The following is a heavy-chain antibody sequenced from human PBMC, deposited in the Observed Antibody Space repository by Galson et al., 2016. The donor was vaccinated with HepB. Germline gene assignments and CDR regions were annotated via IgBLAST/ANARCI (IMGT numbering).Heavy chain of an antibody. CDR1: GVPINDYY. V-gene: IGHV4-59*08. J-gene: IGHJ4*02. D-gene: IGHD2-2*01. CDR3: ARHSPAAGADPFDY. CDR2: IYYSGST. Sequence: ETLSLTCNVSGVPINDYYWSWIRQPPGKGLEWIGYIYYSGSTKYNPSLKSRVTISVDTSKNQFSLKVSSVTAADTAVYYCARHSPAAGADPFDYWGQGTLVTVSS.